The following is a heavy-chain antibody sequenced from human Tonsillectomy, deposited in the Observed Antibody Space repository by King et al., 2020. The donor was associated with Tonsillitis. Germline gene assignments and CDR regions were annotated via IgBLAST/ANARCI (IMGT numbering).Heavy chain of an antibody. Sequence: VQLQESGPGLVKPSETLSLTCTVSGGSISSYYWSWIRQPPGKGLEWIGYIYYSGSTNYNPSLKSRVTISVDTSKNQFSLKLSSVTAADTAVYYCARGHFLSSGYYSWVLGYWGQGTLVTVSS. CDR2: IYYSGST. CDR1: GGSISSYY. V-gene: IGHV4-59*01. J-gene: IGHJ4*02. CDR3: ARGHFLSSGYYSWVLGY. D-gene: IGHD3-22*01.